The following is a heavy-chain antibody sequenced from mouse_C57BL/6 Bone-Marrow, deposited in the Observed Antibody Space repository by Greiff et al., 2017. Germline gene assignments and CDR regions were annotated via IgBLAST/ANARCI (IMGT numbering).Heavy chain of an antibody. Sequence: QVQLKESGAELVKPGASVKLSCKASGYTFTEYTIHWVKQRSGQGLEWIGWFYPGSGSIKYNEKFKDKATLTADKSSSTVYMELSRLTSEDSAVYFCARHEDSRGYDGAWFAYWGQGTLVTVSA. CDR1: GYTFTEYT. CDR3: ARHEDSRGYDGAWFAY. D-gene: IGHD2-2*01. V-gene: IGHV1-62-2*01. CDR2: FYPGSGSI. J-gene: IGHJ3*01.